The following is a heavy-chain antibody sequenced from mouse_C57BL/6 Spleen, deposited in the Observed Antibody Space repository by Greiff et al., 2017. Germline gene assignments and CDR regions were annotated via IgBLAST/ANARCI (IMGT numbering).Heavy chain of an antibody. J-gene: IGHJ1*03. CDR2: IHPNSGST. V-gene: IGHV1-64*01. CDR1: GYTFPSYW. Sequence: QVQLQQPGAELVKPGASVKLSCKASGYTFPSYWMHWVKQRPGQGLEWIGMIHPNSGSTNYNEKFKSKATLTVDKSSSTAYMQLSSLTSEDSAVYYCAREGGSDWYFDIWGTGTTVTVSS. D-gene: IGHD1-1*01. CDR3: AREGGSDWYFDI.